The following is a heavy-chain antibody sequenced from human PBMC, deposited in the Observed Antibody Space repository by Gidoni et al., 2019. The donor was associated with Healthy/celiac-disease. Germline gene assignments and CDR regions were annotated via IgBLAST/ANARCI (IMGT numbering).Heavy chain of an antibody. V-gene: IGHV4-59*01. CDR3: ARGRYYGSGTPTIDY. CDR2: SYYTGST. D-gene: IGHD3-10*01. Sequence: QVQLQDSGPGLVKPSETLSLTCTVSGGSISSYYWSWIQQPPGKGLAWIGYSYYTGSTKYNPALKSRVTISVDTSKNQFSLKLSSVTTADTAVYYCARGRYYGSGTPTIDYWGQGTLVTVSS. CDR1: GGSISSYY. J-gene: IGHJ4*02.